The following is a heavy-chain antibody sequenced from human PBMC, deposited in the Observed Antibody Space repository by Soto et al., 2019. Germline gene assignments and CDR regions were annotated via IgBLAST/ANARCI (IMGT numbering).Heavy chain of an antibody. CDR1: GGSISSGGYY. D-gene: IGHD5-12*01. CDR2: IYYSGST. CDR3: ARSGYSGYKMDAYYYYYYGMDV. Sequence: CTVSGGSISSGGYYWSWIRQHPGKGLEWIGYIYYSGSTYYNPSLKSRVTISVDTSKNQFSLKLSSVTAADTAVYYCARSGYSGYKMDAYYYYYYGMDVWGQGTTVTVSS. V-gene: IGHV4-31*03. J-gene: IGHJ6*02.